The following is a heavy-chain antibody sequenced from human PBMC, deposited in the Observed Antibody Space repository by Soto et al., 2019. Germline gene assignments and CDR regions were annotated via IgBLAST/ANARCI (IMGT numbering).Heavy chain of an antibody. J-gene: IGHJ4*02. CDR2: INAGNGNT. V-gene: IGHV1-3*01. CDR1: GYTFTSYA. CDR3: ASTLGYYDSSGYSP. D-gene: IGHD3-22*01. Sequence: ASVKVSCKASGYTFTSYAMHWVRQAPGQRLEWMGWINAGNGNTKYSQKFQGRVTITRDTSASTAYMELSSPRSEDTAMYYCASTLGYYDSSGYSPWGQGTLVTVSS.